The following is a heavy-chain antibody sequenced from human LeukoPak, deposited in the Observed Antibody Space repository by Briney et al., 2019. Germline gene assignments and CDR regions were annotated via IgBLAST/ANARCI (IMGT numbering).Heavy chain of an antibody. V-gene: IGHV3-23*01. CDR1: GFTFSSYA. D-gene: IGHD6-19*01. CDR2: ISGSGGGT. J-gene: IGHJ3*02. CDR3: AKDEQWPERYDAFDI. Sequence: GGSLRLSCAASGFTFSSYAMSWVRQAPGKGLEWVSAISGSGGGTYYADSVKGRFTISRDNSKNTLYLQMNSLRAEDTAVYYCAKDEQWPERYDAFDIWGQGTMVTVSS.